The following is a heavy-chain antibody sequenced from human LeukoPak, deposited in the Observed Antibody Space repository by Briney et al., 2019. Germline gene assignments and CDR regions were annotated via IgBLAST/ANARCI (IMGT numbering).Heavy chain of an antibody. Sequence: GGSLRLSCAASGFTVTTYYMSWVRQAPGKGLEWVSVMYSGGNTDFADSVKGRFTISRDNSKNTLYLQMNSLRAEDTAVYYCARASGGVVYQRNYYYYGMDVWGQGTTVTVSS. CDR2: MYSGGNT. CDR3: ARASGGVVYQRNYYYYGMDV. D-gene: IGHD2-15*01. CDR1: GFTVTTYY. J-gene: IGHJ6*02. V-gene: IGHV3-66*01.